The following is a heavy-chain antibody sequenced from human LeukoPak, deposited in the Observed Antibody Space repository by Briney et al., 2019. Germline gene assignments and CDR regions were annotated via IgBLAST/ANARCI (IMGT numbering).Heavy chain of an antibody. CDR2: INPNSGGT. V-gene: IGHV1-2*02. CDR3: ALVESDDSSTYYRQRVYFDY. D-gene: IGHD3-22*01. Sequence: ASVKVSCKASESTFTGYYIQWVRQAPGQGLEWMGWINPNSGGTNYAQNFQGRVTMTRDTSISTAYMELIRLTSDDTAVYYCALVESDDSSTYYRQRVYFDYWGQGTLITVSS. CDR1: ESTFTGYY. J-gene: IGHJ4*02.